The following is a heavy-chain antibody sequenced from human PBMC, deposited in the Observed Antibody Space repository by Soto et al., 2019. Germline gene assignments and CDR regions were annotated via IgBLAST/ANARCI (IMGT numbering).Heavy chain of an antibody. CDR2: ISYDGSNK. CDR1: GFTFSSYG. V-gene: IGHV3-30*03. CDR3: AARNYDILTGYYFGSRDRDY. J-gene: IGHJ4*02. Sequence: QVQLVESGGGVVQPGRSLRLSCAASGFTFSSYGMHWVRQAPGKGLEWVAVISYDGSNKYYADSVKGRFTISRDNSKNTLYLQMNSLRAEDTAVYYCAARNYDILTGYYFGSRDRDYWGQGTLVTVSS. D-gene: IGHD3-9*01.